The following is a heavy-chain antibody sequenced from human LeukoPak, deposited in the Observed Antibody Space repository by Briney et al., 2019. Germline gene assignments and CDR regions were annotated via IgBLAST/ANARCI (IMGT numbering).Heavy chain of an antibody. V-gene: IGHV4-39*07. J-gene: IGHJ4*02. D-gene: IGHD3-9*01. CDR2: IYYSGST. Sequence: SETLSLTCTVSGGSISSSSYYWGCIRRPPGKGLECIWSIYYSGSTYYNPSLKSQVTISVDTSKNQFSLKLSSVTAADTAVYYCARDSARLTGYPIDYWGQGTLVTVSS. CDR1: GGSISSSSYY. CDR3: ARDSARLTGYPIDY.